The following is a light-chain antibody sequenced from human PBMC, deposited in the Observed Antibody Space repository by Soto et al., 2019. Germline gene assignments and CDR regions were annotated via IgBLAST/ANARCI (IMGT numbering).Light chain of an antibody. V-gene: IGLV1-44*01. CDR3: VAWDDSLNGYVV. J-gene: IGLJ2*01. CDR2: TND. Sequence: QSVLTQPPSASGTPGQRVTISCSGSSSNIGSNTVNWYQQLPGTAPKLVIHTNDQRPSGVPDRFSGSKSGTSASLAISGLHSEYEADYYCVAWDDSLNGYVVFGGGTKVTAL. CDR1: SSNIGSNT.